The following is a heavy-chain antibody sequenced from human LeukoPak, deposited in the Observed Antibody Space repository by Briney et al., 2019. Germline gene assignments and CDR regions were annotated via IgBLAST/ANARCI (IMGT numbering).Heavy chain of an antibody. V-gene: IGHV3-23*01. CDR1: GFTFNNYG. J-gene: IGHJ4*02. CDR2: ISGSGDNT. Sequence: GGTLRLSCGASGFTFNNYGMNWVRQAPGKGLEWVSAISGSGDNTYYADSVKGRFTISRDNSKNTLYLQMNSLRAEDTAVYYCAKDPLGYSSGWDPYYFDYWGQGTLVTVSS. CDR3: AKDPLGYSSGWDPYYFDY. D-gene: IGHD6-19*01.